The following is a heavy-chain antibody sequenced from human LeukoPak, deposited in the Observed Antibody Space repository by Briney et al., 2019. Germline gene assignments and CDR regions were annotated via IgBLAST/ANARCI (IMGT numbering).Heavy chain of an antibody. D-gene: IGHD6-13*01. CDR1: GLTFTEHW. CDR3: ARAVRAPGTPENGFDL. V-gene: IGHV3-7*01. Sequence: GGSLRLSCTASGLTFTEHWMSWVRQAPGKGLERVANINQHGSEQFYVDSVEGRFTISRDNSMDTLYLQMNSLREEDMGFYFCARAVRAPGTPENGFDLWGQGTMVTVSS. CDR2: INQHGSEQ. J-gene: IGHJ3*01.